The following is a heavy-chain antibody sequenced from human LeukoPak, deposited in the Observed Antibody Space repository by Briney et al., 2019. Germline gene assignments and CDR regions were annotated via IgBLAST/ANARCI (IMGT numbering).Heavy chain of an antibody. CDR2: IDPSDSYT. CDR3: ARATSYGEYVGY. CDR1: GYSFTSYW. V-gene: IGHV5-10-1*01. D-gene: IGHD4-17*01. J-gene: IGHJ4*02. Sequence: GESLKISCKGSGYSFTSYWISWVRQMPGKGLEWMGRIDPSDSYTNYSPSFQGHVTISADKSISTAYLQGISLKVSDTARYCWARATSYGEYVGYWGQGNLVTVSS.